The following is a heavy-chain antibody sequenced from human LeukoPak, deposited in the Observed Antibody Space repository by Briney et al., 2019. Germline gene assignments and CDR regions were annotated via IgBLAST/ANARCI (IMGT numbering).Heavy chain of an antibody. Sequence: GGSLRLSCAASEFIVSSNYMTWVRQAPGKGLEWVSLIYSSGGKHYADSVKGRFTISRDNFKNSLYLQMNSLRAEDTAVYYCAKDVEDYGDYGDVNDCWGQGTLVTVSS. J-gene: IGHJ4*02. CDR1: EFIVSSNY. CDR2: IYSSGGK. D-gene: IGHD4-17*01. CDR3: AKDVEDYGDYGDVNDC. V-gene: IGHV3-66*01.